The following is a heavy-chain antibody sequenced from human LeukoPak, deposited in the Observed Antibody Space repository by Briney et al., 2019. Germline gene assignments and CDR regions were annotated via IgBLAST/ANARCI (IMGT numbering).Heavy chain of an antibody. D-gene: IGHD3-22*01. CDR2: INPNSGGT. Sequence: ASVKVSCKASGYTFTGYYMHWVRQAPGQGLEWMGWINPNSGGTNYAQKFQGRVTMTRDTSITTAYMELSSLRSDDTAVYYCARDPLNYYHSSGYPFDYWGQGALVTVSS. V-gene: IGHV1-2*02. J-gene: IGHJ4*02. CDR1: GYTFTGYY. CDR3: ARDPLNYYHSSGYPFDY.